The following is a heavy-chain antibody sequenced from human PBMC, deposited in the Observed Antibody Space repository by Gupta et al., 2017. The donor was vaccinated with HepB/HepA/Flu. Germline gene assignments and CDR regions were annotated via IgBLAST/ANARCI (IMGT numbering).Heavy chain of an antibody. J-gene: IGHJ5*02. D-gene: IGHD2-15*01. CDR3: ARFGGYCSGGSCYSSLWAYWFDP. V-gene: IGHV5-51*01. CDR1: GYSFTSYW. Sequence: EVQLVQSGAEVKKPGESLKISCKGSGYSFTSYWIGWVRQMPGKGLEWMGIIYPGDSDTRYSPSFQGQVTISADKSISTAYLQWSSLKASDTAMYYCARFGGYCSGGSCYSSLWAYWFDPWGQGTLVTVSS. CDR2: IYPGDSDT.